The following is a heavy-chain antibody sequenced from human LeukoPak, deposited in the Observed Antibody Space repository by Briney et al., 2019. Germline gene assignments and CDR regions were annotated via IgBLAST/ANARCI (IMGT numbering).Heavy chain of an antibody. CDR2: ISYDGSNK. V-gene: IGHV3-30-3*01. CDR1: GFTLSSYA. CDR3: ARDYGDSPHDRYYYYYGMDV. Sequence: GGSLRLSCAASGFTLSSYAMHWVRQAPRKGLEWGAVISYDGSNKYYADSVKGRFTISRDNSKNTLYLQMNSLRAEDTAVYYCARDYGDSPHDRYYYYYGMDVWGQGTTVTVSS. D-gene: IGHD4-17*01. J-gene: IGHJ6*02.